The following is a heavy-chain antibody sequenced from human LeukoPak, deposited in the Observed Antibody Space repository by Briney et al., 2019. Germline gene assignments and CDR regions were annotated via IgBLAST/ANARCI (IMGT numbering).Heavy chain of an antibody. CDR3: AREDSYYYGSGSYSILDY. CDR2: INHSGST. J-gene: IGHJ4*02. Sequence: SETLSLTCAVYGGSFSGYYWSWIRQPPGKGLEWIGEINHSGSTNYNPSLKSRVTISVDTPKNQFSLKLSSVTAADTAVYYCAREDSYYYGSGSYSILDYWGQGTLVTVSS. D-gene: IGHD3-10*01. V-gene: IGHV4-34*01. CDR1: GGSFSGYY.